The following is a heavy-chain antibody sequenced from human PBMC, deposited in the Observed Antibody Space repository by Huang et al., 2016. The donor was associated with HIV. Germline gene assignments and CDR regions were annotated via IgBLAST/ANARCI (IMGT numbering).Heavy chain of an antibody. CDR2: NKQSGNA. CDR1: GGSFSGYY. V-gene: IGHV4-34*01. J-gene: IGHJ3*01. D-gene: IGHD3-3*02. Sequence: QVQLQQWGAGLFKPSETLSLTGAVSGGSFSGYYWSLIRRPPGEGLEGIGLNKQSGNAADTRTHKTRVTMSVDTSKTQFSRTRNSVSAADTAVYFCARPKLGGHDSFDVWGQGTMVTVSS. CDR3: ARPKLGGHDSFDV.